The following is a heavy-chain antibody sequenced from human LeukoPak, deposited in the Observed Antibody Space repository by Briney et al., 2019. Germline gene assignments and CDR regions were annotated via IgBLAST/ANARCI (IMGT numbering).Heavy chain of an antibody. D-gene: IGHD6-6*01. CDR1: GYRFTSYW. CDR2: IYPGDSDT. CDR3: ARLSGYSSSSSFDY. J-gene: IGHJ4*02. Sequence: GESLQISCKGSGYRFTSYWIGWVRPMPGKGLEWMGIIYPGDSDTRYSPSFQGQVTISADKSISTAYLQWSSLKASDTAMYYCARLSGYSSSSSFDYWGQGTLVTVSS. V-gene: IGHV5-51*01.